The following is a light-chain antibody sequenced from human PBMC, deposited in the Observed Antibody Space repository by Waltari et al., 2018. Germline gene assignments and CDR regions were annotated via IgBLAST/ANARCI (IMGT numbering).Light chain of an antibody. CDR3: QQYDSTPLT. CDR1: LTVLYSSNTKNY. CDR2: WAS. J-gene: IGKJ4*01. V-gene: IGKV4-1*01. Sequence: DIVLTQSPDPMPVSLGERVKINGTPCLTVLYSSNTKNYLAWYQHKPGHPPKLLIYWASTRESVFPDRFSGSGSVTDFTLTISSLQADYVAVYYCQQYDSTPLTFGGGTKVEIK.